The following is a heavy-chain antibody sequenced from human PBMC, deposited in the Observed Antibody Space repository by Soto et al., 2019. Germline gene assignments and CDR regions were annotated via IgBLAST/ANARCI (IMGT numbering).Heavy chain of an antibody. V-gene: IGHV3-48*02. CDR3: ARSVEGHFDY. Sequence: EVQLVESGGVLVQPGGSLRLSCAASGFRFSIYSMHWVRQAPGKGLEWSAYITGDTNRIKYADSVKGRFTISRDNAKNSVYLQMNSLRDEDTAVYYCARSVEGHFDYWGQGTVVTVSS. J-gene: IGHJ4*02. CDR2: ITGDTNRI. CDR1: GFRFSIYS. D-gene: IGHD6-19*01.